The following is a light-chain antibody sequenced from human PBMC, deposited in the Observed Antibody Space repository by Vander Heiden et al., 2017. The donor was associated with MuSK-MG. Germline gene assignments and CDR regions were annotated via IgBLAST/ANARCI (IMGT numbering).Light chain of an antibody. CDR3: ATWDDSLSGVV. V-gene: IGLV1-44*01. CDR2: SNN. J-gene: IGLJ2*01. Sequence: QSVLIQPPSSSGTPGQRVTVSCSGSSSNIGRNTVSWYQQVPGSAPKLLIYSNNQRPSGVPDRFSGSKSGTSASLAISGLQSEDEADYYCATWDDSLSGVVFGGGTKLTVL. CDR1: SSNIGRNT.